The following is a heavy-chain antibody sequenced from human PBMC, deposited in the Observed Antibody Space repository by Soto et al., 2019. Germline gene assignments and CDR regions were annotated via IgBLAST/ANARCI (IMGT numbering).Heavy chain of an antibody. Sequence: SETLSLTCAVYGGSFSGYYWSWIRQPPGRGLEWIGEINHSGSTNYNPSLKSRVTISVDTSNNQFSLKLTSVTAADTAVYYCARVHVMVVAGSTFDYWGHGTLVTVSS. CDR1: GGSFSGYY. J-gene: IGHJ4*01. CDR2: INHSGST. CDR3: ARVHVMVVAGSTFDY. D-gene: IGHD6-19*01. V-gene: IGHV4-34*01.